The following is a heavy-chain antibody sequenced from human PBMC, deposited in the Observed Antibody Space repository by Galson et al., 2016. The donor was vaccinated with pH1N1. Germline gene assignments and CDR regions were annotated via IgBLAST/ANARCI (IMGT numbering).Heavy chain of an antibody. Sequence: TLSLTCTVSGGSISSGGYYWSWLRQHPGKGLEWIGYIFYSGSNYYNPSLKSRVTISVDTSKTQFSLKLSSMTAADTAVYYCARGVSVAGTPRLDYWGQGTLVTVSS. V-gene: IGHV4-31*03. CDR3: ARGVSVAGTPRLDY. CDR2: IFYSGSN. J-gene: IGHJ4*02. D-gene: IGHD6-19*01. CDR1: GGSISSGGYY.